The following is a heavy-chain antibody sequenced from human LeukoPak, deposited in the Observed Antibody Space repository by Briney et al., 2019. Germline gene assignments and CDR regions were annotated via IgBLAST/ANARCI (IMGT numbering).Heavy chain of an antibody. CDR1: GGSISSYY. CDR2: IYYSGST. D-gene: IGHD2-2*02. Sequence: PSETLSLTCTVSGGSISSYYWSWIRQPPGKGLEWIGYIYYSGSTNYNPSLKSRVTISVDTSKNQFSLKLSSVTAADTAVYYCARVGGLYADCSSTSCYTPYYFDYWGQGTLVTVSS. V-gene: IGHV4-59*01. CDR3: ARVGGLYADCSSTSCYTPYYFDY. J-gene: IGHJ4*02.